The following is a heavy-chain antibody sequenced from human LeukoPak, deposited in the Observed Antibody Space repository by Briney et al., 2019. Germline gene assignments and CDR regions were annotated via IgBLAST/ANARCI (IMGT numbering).Heavy chain of an antibody. CDR1: GFTICSAP. J-gene: IGHJ1*01. CDR3: TKDIPVAN. V-gene: IGHV3-23*01. Sequence: PGGSLRLFCAGSGFTICSAPMNWGRQGPEKGLQWVSLISSTGYNSYYADSVKGRFTVSRDNSKNIVYLQMNSLRAEDTALYYCTKDIPVANWGQGTLVTVSS. D-gene: IGHD2-15*01. CDR2: ISSTGYNS.